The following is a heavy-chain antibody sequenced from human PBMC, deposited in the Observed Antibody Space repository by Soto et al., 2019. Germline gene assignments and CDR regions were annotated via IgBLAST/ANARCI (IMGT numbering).Heavy chain of an antibody. D-gene: IGHD6-13*01. CDR2: ISGSGGST. CDR3: AKEQDPYWVVSIAAAGKSFDD. J-gene: IGHJ4*02. Sequence: GGSLRLSCAASGFTFSSYAMSWVRQAPGKGLEWVSAISGSGGSTYYADSVKGRFTISRDNSKNTLYLQMNSLRAEDTAVYYCAKEQDPYWVVSIAAAGKSFDDWGQGTLVTVSS. V-gene: IGHV3-23*01. CDR1: GFTFSSYA.